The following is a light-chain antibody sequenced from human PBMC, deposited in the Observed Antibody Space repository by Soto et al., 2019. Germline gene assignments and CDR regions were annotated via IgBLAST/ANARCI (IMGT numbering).Light chain of an antibody. CDR3: LSYTSANTRV. CDR1: SRDVGGYKC. V-gene: IGLV2-14*01. CDR2: EVN. Sequence: QSVLTQPASVSASPGQSITISCTGTSRDVGGYKCVSWYQHHPGKAPKLMIYEVNTRPSGVSNRFSGSKSGNTASLTISGLQHEDEDDYYCLSYTSANTRVFGGGTMLTVL. J-gene: IGLJ3*02.